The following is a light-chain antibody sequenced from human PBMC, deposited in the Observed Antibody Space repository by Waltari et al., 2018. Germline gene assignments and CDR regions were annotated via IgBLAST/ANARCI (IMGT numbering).Light chain of an antibody. CDR1: QDVSSW. CDR2: AAS. V-gene: IGKV1-12*01. CDR3: QQANSFPN. J-gene: IGKJ4*01. Sequence: DIQMTQSPSSVSASVGDRVTITCRASQDVSSWLAWYQQKPGEAPELLIFAASSLKSGVPSRFSGSGSGTDFTLTISSLQPEDFATYYCQQANSFPNFGGGTRVEIK.